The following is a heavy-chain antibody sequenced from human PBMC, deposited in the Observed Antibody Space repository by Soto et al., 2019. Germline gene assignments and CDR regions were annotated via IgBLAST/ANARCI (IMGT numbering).Heavy chain of an antibody. J-gene: IGHJ4*02. Sequence: LEPLRLRCTVAGGTSTSSSDYWGWIRQPPGKGLEWIGNIYYSGSTYYNPSLKSRLTISVDPSKNQISLRLTSVTAADTAVYYCAREGGGYRFDHWGQGTLVTVSS. CDR3: AREGGGYRFDH. CDR2: IYYSGST. D-gene: IGHD3-16*02. V-gene: IGHV4-39*07. CDR1: GGTSTSSSDY.